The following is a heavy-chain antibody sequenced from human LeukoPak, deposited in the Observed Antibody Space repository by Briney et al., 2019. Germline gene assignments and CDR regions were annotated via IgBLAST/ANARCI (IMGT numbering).Heavy chain of an antibody. CDR2: IYHTGST. CDR3: ARDRTAGSFPDAFHI. Sequence: SETLSLTCSVSGDSISGYYWSWIRQPPGKGLEWIAYIYHTGSTYYSPSLRSRVTISVDTSKNEFSLKLRSVTAADTAVYYCARDRTAGSFPDAFHIWGQGAMVIVSS. V-gene: IGHV4-59*12. D-gene: IGHD2-21*02. J-gene: IGHJ3*02. CDR1: GDSISGYY.